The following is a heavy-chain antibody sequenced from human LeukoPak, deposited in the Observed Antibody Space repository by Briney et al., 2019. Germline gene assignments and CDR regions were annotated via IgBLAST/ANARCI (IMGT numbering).Heavy chain of an antibody. D-gene: IGHD3-10*01. Sequence: ASVKVSCKASGYTFTGYYMNWVRQAPGQGLEWMGWINPNSGGTNYAQKFQGWVTMTRDTSISTAYMELSRLRSDDTAVYYCATEGRFGEFYSDYWGQGTLVTVSS. CDR3: ATEGRFGEFYSDY. V-gene: IGHV1-2*04. J-gene: IGHJ4*02. CDR2: INPNSGGT. CDR1: GYTFTGYY.